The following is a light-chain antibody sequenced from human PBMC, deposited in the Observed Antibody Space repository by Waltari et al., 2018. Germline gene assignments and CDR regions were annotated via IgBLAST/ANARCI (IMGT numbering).Light chain of an antibody. CDR1: SSDAGTSNS. Sequence: QSALTQPASVSGSPGQSITISCTGTSSDAGTSNSVSWYQDHPGQGPKVIIYDVSNRPSGVSARFSGSKSGNTASLTISGLQAEDEADYYCSSQSSDNVVLFGGGTKVTVL. CDR2: DVS. J-gene: IGLJ3*02. CDR3: SSQSSDNVVL. V-gene: IGLV2-14*03.